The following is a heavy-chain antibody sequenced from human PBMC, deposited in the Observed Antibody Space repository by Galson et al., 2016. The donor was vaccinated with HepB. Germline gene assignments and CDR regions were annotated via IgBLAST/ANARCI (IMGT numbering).Heavy chain of an antibody. J-gene: IGHJ4*02. V-gene: IGHV7-4-1*02. CDR3: ARDTYYDFWSGHLPPYY. CDR1: GYSFTSFV. Sequence: SVKVSCKASGYSFTSFVMNWVRQAPGQGLEWMGWINTNTGNPTYAQGFTGRFVFSLDNSVSTAYLQINSLKAEDTAVYYCARDTYYDFWSGHLPPYYWGQGTLVTVSS. D-gene: IGHD3-3*01. CDR2: INTNTGNP.